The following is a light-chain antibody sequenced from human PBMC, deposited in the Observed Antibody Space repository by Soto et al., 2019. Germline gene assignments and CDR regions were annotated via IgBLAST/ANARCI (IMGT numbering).Light chain of an antibody. CDR3: QQHGSSPQT. Sequence: EIVLTQSPGTLSLSPGERATLSCRASQSVSSNYLAWYQQKPGQAPRLLIYGASSRATGIPDRFSGSGSGTDSTLTISRLEPEDFAVYYCQQHGSSPQTFGQGTKVEIK. J-gene: IGKJ1*01. CDR1: QSVSSNY. CDR2: GAS. V-gene: IGKV3-20*01.